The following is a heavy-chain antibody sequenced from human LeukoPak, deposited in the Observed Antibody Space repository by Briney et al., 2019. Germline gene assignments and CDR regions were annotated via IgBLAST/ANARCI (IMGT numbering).Heavy chain of an antibody. CDR2: IKQSGTET. V-gene: IGHV3-7*01. J-gene: IGHJ4*02. CDR3: ARKGDGRVDY. Sequence: GGSLRLSCEASGFTFSSYWMSWVRQAPGKGLEWVASIKQSGTETLLMDAVKGRFTVSRDNGKNTLYLQMNSLTIEDSAMYYCARKGDGRVDYWGQGTPVTVSS. D-gene: IGHD1-26*01. CDR1: GFTFSSYW.